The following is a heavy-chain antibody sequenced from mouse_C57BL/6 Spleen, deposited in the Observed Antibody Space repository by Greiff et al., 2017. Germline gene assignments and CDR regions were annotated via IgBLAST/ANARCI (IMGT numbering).Heavy chain of an antibody. D-gene: IGHD1-1*01. Sequence: EVQLQESGPELVKPGASVKISCKASGYSFTGYYMNWVKQSPEKSLEWIGEINPSTGGTTYNQKFKAKATLTVDKSSSTAYMQLKSLTSEDSAVYYCARSSDYYGSTAWFAYWGQGTLVTVSA. CDR1: GYSFTGYY. CDR3: ARSSDYYGSTAWFAY. V-gene: IGHV1-42*01. J-gene: IGHJ3*01. CDR2: INPSTGGT.